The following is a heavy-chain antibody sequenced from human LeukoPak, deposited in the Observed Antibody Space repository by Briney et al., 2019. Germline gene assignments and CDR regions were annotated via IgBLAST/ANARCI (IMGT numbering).Heavy chain of an antibody. D-gene: IGHD3-9*01. Sequence: HPGGSLRLSCAASGFTFSSYAMSWVRQAPGKGLEWVSAISGSGGSTYYADSVKGRFTISRDNSKNTLYLQMNSLRAEDTAVYYCANLLYDILTGYPLDYWGQGTLVTVSS. V-gene: IGHV3-23*01. CDR2: ISGSGGST. CDR1: GFTFSSYA. J-gene: IGHJ4*02. CDR3: ANLLYDILTGYPLDY.